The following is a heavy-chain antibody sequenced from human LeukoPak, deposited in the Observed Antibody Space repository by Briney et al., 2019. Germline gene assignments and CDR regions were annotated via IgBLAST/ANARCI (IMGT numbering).Heavy chain of an antibody. J-gene: IGHJ5*02. CDR2: INSDGYST. CDR1: GFSITPYW. D-gene: IGHD5-18*01. Sequence: GGSLRLSCAASGFSITPYWMHWVRQVPGKGLVWVSRINSDGYSTNYADSVKGRFTISRDNAKNTLYLQINNLRAGDTAVYYCARDNGFSLFATWGPGTLVTVSS. V-gene: IGHV3-74*01. CDR3: ARDNGFSLFAT.